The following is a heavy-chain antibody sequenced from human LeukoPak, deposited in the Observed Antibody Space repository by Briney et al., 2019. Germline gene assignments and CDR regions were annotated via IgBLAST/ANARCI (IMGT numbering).Heavy chain of an antibody. Sequence: GGSLRLSCAASGFTFSSYSMNWVRRAPGKGLEWLSYISSSSSAIYYADSVKGRFTISRDNAKNSLYLQMNSLRAEDTAVYYCARVIGSYGDSAYWGQGTLVTVSS. CDR2: ISSSSSAI. J-gene: IGHJ4*02. V-gene: IGHV3-48*04. CDR1: GFTFSSYS. CDR3: ARVIGSYGDSAY. D-gene: IGHD1-26*01.